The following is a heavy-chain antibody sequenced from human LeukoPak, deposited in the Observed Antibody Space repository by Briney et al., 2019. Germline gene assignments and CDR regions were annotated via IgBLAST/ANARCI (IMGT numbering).Heavy chain of an antibody. Sequence: ASVKVSCKASGGTFSSYAISWVRQATGQGLEWMGWMNPNSGNTGYAQKFQGRVTMTRNTSISTAYMELSSLRSEDTAVYYCARVPRVGAGNWFDPWGQGTLVTVSS. V-gene: IGHV1-8*02. J-gene: IGHJ5*02. CDR1: GGTFSSYA. CDR2: MNPNSGNT. CDR3: ARVPRVGAGNWFDP. D-gene: IGHD1-26*01.